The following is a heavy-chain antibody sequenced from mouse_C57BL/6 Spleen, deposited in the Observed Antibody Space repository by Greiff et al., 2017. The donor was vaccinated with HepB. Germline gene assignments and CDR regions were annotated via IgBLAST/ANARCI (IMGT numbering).Heavy chain of an antibody. D-gene: IGHD2-4*01. CDR1: GYAFSSSW. Sequence: VQLKESGPELVKPGASVKISCKASGYAFSSSWMNWVKQRPGKGLEWIGRIYPGAGDTNYNGKFKGKATLTADKSSSTAYMQLSSLTSEDSAVYFCARGKGLPAWFAYWGQGTLVTVSA. J-gene: IGHJ3*01. V-gene: IGHV1-82*01. CDR2: IYPGAGDT. CDR3: ARGKGLPAWFAY.